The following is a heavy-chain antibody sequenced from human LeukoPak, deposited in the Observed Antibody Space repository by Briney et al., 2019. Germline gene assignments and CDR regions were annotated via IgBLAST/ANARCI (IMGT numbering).Heavy chain of an antibody. V-gene: IGHV1-18*01. Sequence: ASVKVSCTASGYTFTSYGISWVRQAPGQGLEWMGWISAYNGNTNYAQKLQGRVTMTTDTSTSTAYMELRSLRSDDTAVYYCARGDTMAVADCFDYWGQETLVTVSS. D-gene: IGHD6-19*01. CDR1: GYTFTSYG. CDR3: ARGDTMAVADCFDY. CDR2: ISAYNGNT. J-gene: IGHJ4*02.